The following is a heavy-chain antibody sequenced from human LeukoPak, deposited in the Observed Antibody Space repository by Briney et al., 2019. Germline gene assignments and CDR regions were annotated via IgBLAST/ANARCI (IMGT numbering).Heavy chain of an antibody. Sequence: GRSLRLSCAASGFTFTNYAMHWVRQAPGKGLEWVAVISYDETNKYYEDSVKGRFTISRDSSKNTLYLQMSSLRDEDTAVYYCAKEGDYYGSGSYRDGFDIWGQGTRATVSS. D-gene: IGHD3-10*01. V-gene: IGHV3-30*04. J-gene: IGHJ3*02. CDR3: AKEGDYYGSGSYRDGFDI. CDR1: GFTFTNYA. CDR2: ISYDETNK.